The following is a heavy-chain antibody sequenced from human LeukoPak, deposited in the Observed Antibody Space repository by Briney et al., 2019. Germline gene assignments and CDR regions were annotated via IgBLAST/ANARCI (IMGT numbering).Heavy chain of an antibody. CDR2: INAGNGNT. CDR3: ARDSVPYYGSGSPLLRPIDY. V-gene: IGHV1-3*01. Sequence: ASVKVSCKASGYTLTSYAMHWVRQAPGQRLEWMGWINAGNGNTKYSQKFQGRVTITRDTSASTAYMELSSLRSEDTAVYYCARDSVPYYGSGSPLLRPIDYWGQGTLVTVSS. D-gene: IGHD3-10*01. J-gene: IGHJ4*02. CDR1: GYTLTSYA.